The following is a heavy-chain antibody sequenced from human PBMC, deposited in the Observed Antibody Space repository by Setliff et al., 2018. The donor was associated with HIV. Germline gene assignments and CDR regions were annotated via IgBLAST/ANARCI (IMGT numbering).Heavy chain of an antibody. V-gene: IGHV1-69*10. J-gene: IGHJ4*02. D-gene: IGHD3-10*01. CDR3: ASDYYGSGSEYFDY. CDR2: VIPTRGIT. CDR1: GGTFSSYA. Sequence: KVSCKASGGTFSSYAINWVRQAPGHGLEWMGGVIPTRGITNYAQKFQGRVTITADKSTSTAYMELSSLRSEDTAVYYCASDYYGSGSEYFDYWGQGTLVTVSS.